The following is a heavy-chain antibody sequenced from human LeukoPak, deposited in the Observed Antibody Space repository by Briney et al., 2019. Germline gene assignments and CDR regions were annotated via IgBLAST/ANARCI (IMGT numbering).Heavy chain of an antibody. CDR1: GGSFSGYY. CDR3: ARDNYYGSGSYLFDY. J-gene: IGHJ4*02. Sequence: PSETLSLTCAVYGGSFSGYYWSWIRQPPGKGLEWIGYIYYSGSTNYNPSLKSRVTISVDTSKNQFSLKLSSVTAADTAVYYCARDNYYGSGSYLFDYWGQGTLVTVSS. CDR2: IYYSGST. V-gene: IGHV4-59*01. D-gene: IGHD3-10*01.